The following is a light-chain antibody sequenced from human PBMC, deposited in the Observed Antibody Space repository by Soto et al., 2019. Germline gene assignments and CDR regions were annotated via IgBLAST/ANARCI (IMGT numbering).Light chain of an antibody. CDR1: SSNIGAGYD. V-gene: IGLV1-40*01. CDR2: ANK. Sequence: QSVLTQPPSASGSPGQSVTISCTGSSSNIGAGYDAHWYQQLPGTAPKLLIYANKNRPAGVPDRFSASKSGTSASLAITGLQADDEADYYCKSYASSPSGYVSGTGTKVTVL. CDR3: KSYASSPSGYV. J-gene: IGLJ1*01.